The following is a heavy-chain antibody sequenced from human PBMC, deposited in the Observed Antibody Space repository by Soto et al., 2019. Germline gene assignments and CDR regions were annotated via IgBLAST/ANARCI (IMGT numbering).Heavy chain of an antibody. D-gene: IGHD6-13*01. Sequence: QVQLVQSGAEVKKPGASVKVSCKASGYTFTSYAMHWVRQAPGQRLEWMGWINAGNGNTKYSQKFQGRVTITRDTSASTAYMEMSSLRSEDTAVYYCARDLSSSFLFDPWGQGTLVTVSS. CDR3: ARDLSSSFLFDP. V-gene: IGHV1-3*01. CDR2: INAGNGNT. CDR1: GYTFTSYA. J-gene: IGHJ5*02.